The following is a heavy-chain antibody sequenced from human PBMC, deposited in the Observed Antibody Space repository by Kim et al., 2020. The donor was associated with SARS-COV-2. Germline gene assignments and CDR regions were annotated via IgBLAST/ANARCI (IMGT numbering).Heavy chain of an antibody. D-gene: IGHD2-15*01. CDR3: AKDRHRCCSGGSCYLFDY. J-gene: IGHJ4*02. V-gene: IGHV3-33*06. CDR2: IWYDGSNK. CDR1: GFTFSSYG. Sequence: GGSLRLSCAASGFTFSSYGMHWVRQAPGKGLEWVAVIWYDGSNKYYADSVKGRFTISRDNSKNTLYLQMNSLRAEDTAVYYCAKDRHRCCSGGSCYLFDYWGQGTLVTVSS.